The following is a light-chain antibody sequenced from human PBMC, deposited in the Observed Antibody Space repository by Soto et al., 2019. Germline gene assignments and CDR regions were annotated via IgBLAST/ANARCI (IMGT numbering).Light chain of an antibody. CDR2: DVS. J-gene: IGLJ1*01. CDR1: SSDVGVYDY. Sequence: QSVRTQPRSVSVSPGQSVTISCTGTSSDVGVYDYVSWYQQHPGKAPRVLIFDVSERPSGVPDRFSGSKSGDTASLTISALQAEDEADYYCCSYAGSYTYVFGSGTKVTVL. CDR3: CSYAGSYTYV. V-gene: IGLV2-11*01.